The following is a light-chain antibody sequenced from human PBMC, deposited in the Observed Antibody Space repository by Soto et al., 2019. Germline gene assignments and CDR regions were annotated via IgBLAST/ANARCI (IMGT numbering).Light chain of an antibody. CDR3: HQRSDWPLT. CDR2: TSS. V-gene: IGKV3-11*01. Sequence: EIVLPQSPATLSLSPGERATLSCRASQNINNYLAWYQQKPGQAPRLVIYTSSNRAAGIPARFSGSGSGKDFTLTISGLEPEDFAIYYCHQRSDWPLTFGGGTKVEIK. J-gene: IGKJ4*01. CDR1: QNINNY.